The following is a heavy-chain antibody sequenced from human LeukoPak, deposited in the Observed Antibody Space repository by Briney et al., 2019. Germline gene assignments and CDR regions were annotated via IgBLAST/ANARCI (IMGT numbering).Heavy chain of an antibody. D-gene: IGHD3-22*01. V-gene: IGHV1-18*01. CDR1: GYTFTSYG. CDR3: ARANYYDSSGYSGY. Sequence: GASVKVSCKASGYTFTSYGISWVRQAPGQGLEWMGWISAYNGSTNYAQKLQGRVTMTTDTSTSTAYMELRSLRSDDTAVYYCARANYYDSSGYSGYWGQGTLVTVSS. J-gene: IGHJ4*02. CDR2: ISAYNGST.